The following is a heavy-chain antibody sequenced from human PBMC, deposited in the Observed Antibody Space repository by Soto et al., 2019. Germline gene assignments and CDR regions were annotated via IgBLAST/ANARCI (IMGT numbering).Heavy chain of an antibody. CDR2: ISASGAET. V-gene: IGHV3-23*01. Sequence: EVQLLESGGGLVQPGGSLRLSCAASGLTFSTYTMTWVRQAPGKGLEWVCGISASGAETYYADSVRGRFTSSRDNSKNTLYLHMNRLRVDDTAVYYCTNRPRYYNMDVWGQGTTVTVSS. J-gene: IGHJ6*02. CDR3: TNRPRYYNMDV. CDR1: GLTFSTYT.